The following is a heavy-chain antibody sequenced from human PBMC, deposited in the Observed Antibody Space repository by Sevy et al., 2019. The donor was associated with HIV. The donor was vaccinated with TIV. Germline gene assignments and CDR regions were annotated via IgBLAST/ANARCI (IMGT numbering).Heavy chain of an antibody. CDR3: ARWVYGSHRDS. CDR1: GGSLSGYF. V-gene: IGHV4-34*01. CDR2: INVAGAP. D-gene: IGHD3-10*01. J-gene: IGHJ4*02. Sequence: SETLSLTCAVSGGSLSGYFWSWIRQPPGKGLEWIGEINVAGAPNYNPSLESRVAMSIDMSNNQFSLRLNSVTAADTAVYYCARWVYGSHRDSWGQGTLVTVSS.